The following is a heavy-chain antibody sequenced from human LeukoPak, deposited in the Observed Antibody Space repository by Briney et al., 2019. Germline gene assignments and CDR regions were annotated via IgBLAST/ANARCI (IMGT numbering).Heavy chain of an antibody. CDR1: GFTLTRYS. V-gene: IGHV3-7*01. D-gene: IGHD6-6*01. J-gene: IGHJ4*02. CDR3: ARIGYSSSSFDY. CDR2: IKTDGSVK. Sequence: PGGSLRPSCAAAGFTLTRYSMSWVRQAPGKGLEWVANIKTDGSVKYYQDSVKGRFTISRDNAKNSLYLQVNSLRAEDTAVYHCARIGYSSSSFDYWGQGTLVIVSS.